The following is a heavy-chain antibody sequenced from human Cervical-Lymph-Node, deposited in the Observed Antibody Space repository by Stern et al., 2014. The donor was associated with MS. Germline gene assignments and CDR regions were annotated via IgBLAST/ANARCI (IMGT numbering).Heavy chain of an antibody. Sequence: QVQLGQSGTEVKKPGASVKVSCRTSGYTFTSYYIHWVRQAPGQGLEWMGRIDPNNGGTDLAQKFQGRVTMTRDTSFSTAYMELSRLRSDDTAVYYCEREGTDYWGQGTLVTVSS. CDR2: IDPNNGGT. D-gene: IGHD3-10*01. J-gene: IGHJ4*01. CDR1: GYTFTSYY. V-gene: IGHV1-2*06. CDR3: EREGTDY.